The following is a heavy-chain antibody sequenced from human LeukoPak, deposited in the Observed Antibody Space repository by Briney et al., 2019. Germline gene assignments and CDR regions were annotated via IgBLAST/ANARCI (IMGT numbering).Heavy chain of an antibody. CDR2: IYYSGST. V-gene: IGHV4-31*03. CDR3: ARDLTGTTDRYYYYMDV. CDR1: GGSISSGGYY. D-gene: IGHD1-7*01. Sequence: SQTLSLTCTVSGGSISSGGYYWSWIRQHPGKGLEWIGYIYYSGSTYYNPSLKSRVTISVDTSKNQSSLKLSSVTAADTAVYYCARDLTGTTDRYYYYMDVWGKGTTVTVSS. J-gene: IGHJ6*03.